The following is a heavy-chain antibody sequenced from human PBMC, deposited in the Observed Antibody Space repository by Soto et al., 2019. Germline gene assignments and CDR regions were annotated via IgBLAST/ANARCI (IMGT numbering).Heavy chain of an antibody. CDR1: GFTFSDYY. CDR3: ARELRYFDWYFDY. V-gene: IGHV3-11*01. J-gene: IGHJ4*02. D-gene: IGHD3-9*01. CDR2: ISSSGDAI. Sequence: QVQLVESGGGLVKPGGSLRLSCLASGFTFSDYYMSWIRQAPGKGLEWVAYISSSGDAIYYADSVKGRFTFSRDNAKNSRYLQMNSLRAEDTAVYYCARELRYFDWYFDYWGQGTLVTVSS.